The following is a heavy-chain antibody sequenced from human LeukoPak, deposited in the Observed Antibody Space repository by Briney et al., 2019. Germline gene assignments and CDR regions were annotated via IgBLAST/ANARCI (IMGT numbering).Heavy chain of an antibody. D-gene: IGHD3-9*01. CDR1: GGTFSSYA. V-gene: IGHV1-69*06. Sequence: SAKVSCKASGGTFSSYAISWVRQAPGQGLEWMGGIIPIFGTANYAQKFQGRVTITADKSTSTAYMELSSLRSEDTAVYYCARARYYDILTGPIAFDIWGQGTMVTVSS. J-gene: IGHJ3*02. CDR3: ARARYYDILTGPIAFDI. CDR2: IIPIFGTA.